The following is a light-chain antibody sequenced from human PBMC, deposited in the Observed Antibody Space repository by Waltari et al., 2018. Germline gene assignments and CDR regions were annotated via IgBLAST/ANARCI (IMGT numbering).Light chain of an antibody. V-gene: IGLV2-14*03. Sequence: QSALTQHASVSASPGQSITISCPGPSSDIVVSHYVSWYQQHPGKVPKLMIYDVARWPSGVSNRFSGSKSGNTASLTISGLQAEDEADYYCASYTSTNTVIFGGGTKVTVL. CDR3: ASYTSTNTVI. CDR2: DVA. J-gene: IGLJ2*01. CDR1: SSDIVVSHY.